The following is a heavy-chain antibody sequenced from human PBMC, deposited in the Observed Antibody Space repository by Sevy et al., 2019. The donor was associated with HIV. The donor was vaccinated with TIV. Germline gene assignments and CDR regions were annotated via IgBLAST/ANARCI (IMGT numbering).Heavy chain of an antibody. V-gene: IGHV3-30-3*01. CDR3: TRSSGSGAFDI. CDR1: GFTFSSYE. J-gene: IGHJ3*02. D-gene: IGHD1-26*01. Sequence: GGSLRLSCAASGFTFSSYEIHWVRQAPGRGLEWVAAISHDGSKEYYGDSVRGRFTVSRDNSKNMLYLQVNSLRPEDTGVYRCTRSSGSGAFDIWGQGTRVTVSS. CDR2: ISHDGSKE.